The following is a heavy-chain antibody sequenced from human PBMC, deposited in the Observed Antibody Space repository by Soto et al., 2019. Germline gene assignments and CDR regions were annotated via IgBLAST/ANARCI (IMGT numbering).Heavy chain of an antibody. CDR3: ATHGDGYGDYEYYGMDV. Sequence: SETLSLTCAVSGGSISSSKWWSWVRQPPGMGLEWIGEIYHSGSTNYNPSLKSRVTISVDKSKNQFSLKLSSVTAADTAVYYCATHGDGYGDYEYYGMDVWGQGTTVTVSS. CDR2: IYHSGST. V-gene: IGHV4-4*02. J-gene: IGHJ6*02. CDR1: GGSISSSKW. D-gene: IGHD4-17*01.